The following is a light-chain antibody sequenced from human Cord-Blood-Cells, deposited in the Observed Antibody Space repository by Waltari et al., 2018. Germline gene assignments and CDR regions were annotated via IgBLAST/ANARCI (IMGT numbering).Light chain of an antibody. J-gene: IGLJ3*02. CDR3: AAWDDSLSGWV. V-gene: IGLV1-47*01. Sequence: QSVLTQPPSASGTPGQRVTISCSGSSSNIGSNYVYWYQQLPGTAPKPPVYRNNQRRPGVHDRFSGSKSGTSASLAISGLRSEDEADYYWAAWDDSLSGWVFGGGTKLTV. CDR1: SSNIGSNY. CDR2: RNN.